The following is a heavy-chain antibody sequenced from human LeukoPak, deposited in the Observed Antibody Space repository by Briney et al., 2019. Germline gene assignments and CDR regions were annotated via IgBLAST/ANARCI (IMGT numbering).Heavy chain of an antibody. CDR3: AKAAHYYDSSGYYYDY. CDR2: ISGSGGST. V-gene: IGHV3-23*01. D-gene: IGHD3-22*01. Sequence: GGSLRLSCAASGFTFSSYAMSWVRQAPGKGLEWVSAISGSGGSTYYADSVKGRFTISRDNSKNTLYLQMNSLRAEDTAVYYCAKAAHYYDSSGYYYDYWGQGTLVTVSS. J-gene: IGHJ4*02. CDR1: GFTFSSYA.